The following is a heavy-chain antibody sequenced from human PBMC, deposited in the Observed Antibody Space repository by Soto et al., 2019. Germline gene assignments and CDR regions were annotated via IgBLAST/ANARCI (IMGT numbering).Heavy chain of an antibody. CDR2: ISGSGGST. D-gene: IGHD3-16*02. CDR3: AKDMITFGGVIPFTPEFDY. Sequence: GGSLRLSCAASGFTFSSYAMSWVRQAPGKGLEWVSAISGSGGSTYYADSVKGRFTISGDNSKNTLYLQMNSLRAEDTAVYYCAKDMITFGGVIPFTPEFDYWGQGTLVTVSS. CDR1: GFTFSSYA. J-gene: IGHJ4*02. V-gene: IGHV3-23*01.